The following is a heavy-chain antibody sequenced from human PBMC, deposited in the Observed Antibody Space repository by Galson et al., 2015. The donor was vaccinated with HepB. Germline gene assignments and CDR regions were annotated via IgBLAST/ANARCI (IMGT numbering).Heavy chain of an antibody. CDR2: IDPSDSYT. CDR3: ARIPIEHEAFDM. J-gene: IGHJ3*02. V-gene: IGHV5-10-1*01. Sequence: QSGAEVKKPGESLRISCKDSGYSFTSYWVSWVRQMPGKGLEWMGKIDPSDSYTNYSPSFQGLVTISVDKSISTAYLQWSSLQASDTAIYYCARIPIEHEAFDMWGQGTMVTVSS. D-gene: IGHD1-26*01. CDR1: GYSFTSYW.